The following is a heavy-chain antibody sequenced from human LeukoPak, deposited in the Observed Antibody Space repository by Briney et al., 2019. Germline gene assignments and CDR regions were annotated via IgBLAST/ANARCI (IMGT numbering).Heavy chain of an antibody. D-gene: IGHD1-26*01. V-gene: IGHV3-74*03. CDR2: INTDGSSP. CDR3: ARDGGNYSPQDY. Sequence: GGSLRLSCAASGFIFSNSWMHWVRQAPGKGLVWVSCINTDGSSPTYADSVKGRFTISRDNAKNTLSQQMTSLRAEDTAVYYCARDGGNYSPQDYWGQGTLVTVSS. J-gene: IGHJ4*02. CDR1: GFIFSNSW.